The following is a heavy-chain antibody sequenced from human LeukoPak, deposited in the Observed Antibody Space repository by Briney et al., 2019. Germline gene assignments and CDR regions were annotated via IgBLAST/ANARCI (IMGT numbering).Heavy chain of an antibody. J-gene: IGHJ6*02. CDR1: GGSISSGGYS. CDR3: ASLPAAEIEGYYYYYGMDV. CDR2: TYHSGST. V-gene: IGHV4-30-2*01. Sequence: SETLSLTCAVSGGSISSGGYSWSWIRQPPGKGLEWIGYTYHSGSTYYNPSLKSRVTISVDRSKNQFSLKLSSVTAADTAVYYCASLPAAEIEGYYYYYGMDVWGQGTTVTVSS. D-gene: IGHD2-2*01.